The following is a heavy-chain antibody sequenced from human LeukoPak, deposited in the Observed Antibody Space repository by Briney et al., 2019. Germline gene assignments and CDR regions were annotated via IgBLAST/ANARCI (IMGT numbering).Heavy chain of an antibody. CDR1: GYTFTGYY. D-gene: IGHD3-3*01. Sequence: ASVKVSCKASGYTFTGYYMHWVRQAPGQGLEWMGWINPNSGGTNYAQKFQGRVTMTRDTSISTAYMELSRLRSDDTAVYYCARGGFWSGYYQNWFDPWGQGTLVTVSS. V-gene: IGHV1-2*02. CDR2: INPNSGGT. CDR3: ARGGFWSGYYQNWFDP. J-gene: IGHJ5*02.